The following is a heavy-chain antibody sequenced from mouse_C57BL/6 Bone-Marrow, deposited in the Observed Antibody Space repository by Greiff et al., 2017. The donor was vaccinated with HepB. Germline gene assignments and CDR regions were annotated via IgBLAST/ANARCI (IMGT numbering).Heavy chain of an antibody. J-gene: IGHJ2*01. V-gene: IGHV1-55*01. D-gene: IGHD1-1*01. CDR2: IYPGSGST. CDR3: ASPIYYYGSSYPFYFDY. Sequence: VQLQQPGAELVKPGASVKMSCKASGYTFTSYWITWVKQRPGQGLEWIGDIYPGSGSTNYNEKFKSKATLTVDTSSSTAYMQLSSLTSEDSAVYYCASPIYYYGSSYPFYFDYWGQGTTLTVSS. CDR1: GYTFTSYW.